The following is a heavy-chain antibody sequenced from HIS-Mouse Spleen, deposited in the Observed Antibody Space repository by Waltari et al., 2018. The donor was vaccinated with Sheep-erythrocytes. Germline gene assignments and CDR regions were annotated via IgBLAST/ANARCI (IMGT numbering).Heavy chain of an antibody. CDR3: ARDSGYSGYYFDY. Sequence: QVQLVESGGGVVQPGRSLRLSCAASGFTFRSYAMHWVRQAPGKGLEWVAVISYDGSNKYYADSVKGRFTISRDNSKNTLYLQMNSLRAEDTAVYYCARDSGYSGYYFDYWGQGTLVTVSS. J-gene: IGHJ4*02. D-gene: IGHD5-12*01. CDR1: GFTFRSYA. CDR2: ISYDGSNK. V-gene: IGHV3-30-3*01.